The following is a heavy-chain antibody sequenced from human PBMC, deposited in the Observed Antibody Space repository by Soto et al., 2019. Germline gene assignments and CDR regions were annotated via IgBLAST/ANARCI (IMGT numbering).Heavy chain of an antibody. J-gene: IGHJ4*02. D-gene: IGHD3-16*01. CDR3: ARDRIDRNGGTFYVPFDS. CDR2: ISSSGSTI. V-gene: IGHV3-48*03. Sequence: PGGSLRLSCAASGFTFSSYEMNWVRQAPGMGLEWVSYISSSGSTIYYADSVKGRFTISRDNAKNSLYLQMNSLRAEDTAVYYCARDRIDRNGGTFYVPFDSWGQGTLVTVSS. CDR1: GFTFSSYE.